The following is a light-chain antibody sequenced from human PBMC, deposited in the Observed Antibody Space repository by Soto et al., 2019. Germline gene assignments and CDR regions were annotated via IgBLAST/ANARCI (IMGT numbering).Light chain of an antibody. CDR3: QHYGSSSYT. Sequence: EIVLTQSPGTLSLSPGERATLSCRASQSVSSTYLAWYQQKLGQAPRLLIYGASSRATGIPDRFSGSGSGIDFTLTISRLEPEDFAVYYCQHYGSSSYTFGQGTNLEIK. CDR2: GAS. CDR1: QSVSSTY. J-gene: IGKJ2*01. V-gene: IGKV3-20*01.